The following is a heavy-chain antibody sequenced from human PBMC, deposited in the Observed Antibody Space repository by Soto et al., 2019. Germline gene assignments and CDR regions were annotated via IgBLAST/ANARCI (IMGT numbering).Heavy chain of an antibody. CDR2: IIPIFGTA. CDR1: GGTFSSYA. J-gene: IGHJ4*02. D-gene: IGHD3-22*01. CDR3: ARGGYDSSGYFPHDY. Sequence: SVKVSYKASGGTFSSYAISWVRQAPGQGLEWMGGIIPIFGTANYAQKFQGRVTITADKSTSTAYMELSSLRSEDTAVYYCARGGYDSSGYFPHDYWGQGTLVTVSS. V-gene: IGHV1-69*06.